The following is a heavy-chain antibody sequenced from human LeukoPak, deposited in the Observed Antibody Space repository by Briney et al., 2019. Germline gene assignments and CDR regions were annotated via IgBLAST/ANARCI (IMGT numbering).Heavy chain of an antibody. CDR3: ATRREDYYDSSGY. CDR2: MNPNSGNT. J-gene: IGHJ4*02. CDR1: GYTFTSYD. D-gene: IGHD3-22*01. V-gene: IGHV1-8*01. Sequence: GASVKVSCKASGYTFTSYDINWVRQATGQGLEWMGWMNPNSGNTGYAQKFQGGVTMTRNTSISTAYMELSSLRSEDTAVYYCATRREDYYDSSGYWGQGTLVTVSS.